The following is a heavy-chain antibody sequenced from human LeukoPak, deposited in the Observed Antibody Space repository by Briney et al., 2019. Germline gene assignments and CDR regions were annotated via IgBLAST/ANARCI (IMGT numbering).Heavy chain of an antibody. J-gene: IGHJ4*02. D-gene: IGHD6-6*01. CDR1: GFTVSSNY. V-gene: IGHV3-66*01. Sequence: GGSLRLSCAASGFTVSSNYMSWVRQAPGKGLEWVSVIYSGGSTYYADSVKGRFTISRDNSKNTLYLQMNSLRAEDTAVYYCARESSIAARGRVFDYWGQGTLVTVSS. CDR3: ARESSIAARGRVFDY. CDR2: IYSGGST.